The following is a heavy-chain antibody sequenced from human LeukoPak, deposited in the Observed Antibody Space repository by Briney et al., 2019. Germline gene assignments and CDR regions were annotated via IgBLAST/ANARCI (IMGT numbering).Heavy chain of an antibody. D-gene: IGHD6-19*01. V-gene: IGHV4-61*01. CDR2: FYYSGST. J-gene: IGHJ4*02. Sequence: SETLSLTCTVSGGSVSSGSYYWSWIRQPPGQGLEWIGYFYYSGSTNYNPSLKSRVTISLDTSKNQFSLKLSSVTAADTAVYYCARSPNSSGWYTYWGQGTLVTVSS. CDR3: ARSPNSSGWYTY. CDR1: GGSVSSGSYY.